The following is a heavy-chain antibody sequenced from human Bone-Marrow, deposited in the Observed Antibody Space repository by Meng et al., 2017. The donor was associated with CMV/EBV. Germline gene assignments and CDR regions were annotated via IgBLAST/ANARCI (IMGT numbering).Heavy chain of an antibody. CDR3: ARDSGSFYDWHVFDI. V-gene: IGHV3-30-3*01. CDR1: GFTFSSYA. CDR2: ISYDGSNK. D-gene: IGHD1-26*01. J-gene: IGHJ3*02. Sequence: GGSLRLSCAASGFTFSSYAMHWVRQAPGKGLEWVAVISYDGSNKYYADSVKGRFTISRDNAKNSLYLQMNSLRAEDTAVYYCARDSGSFYDWHVFDIWGQGTMVTVSS.